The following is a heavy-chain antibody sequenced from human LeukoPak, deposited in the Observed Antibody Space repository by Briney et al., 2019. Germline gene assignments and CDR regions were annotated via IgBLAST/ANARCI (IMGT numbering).Heavy chain of an antibody. CDR3: ARVRGSSLPYMYFDY. J-gene: IGHJ4*02. Sequence: GRSLRLSCAASGFTFSSYGMDWVRQAPGKGLEWVAVISYDGSNKYYADSVKGRFTISRDNSKNTLYLQMNSLRVEDSAVYYCARVRGSSLPYMYFDYWGQGARVTVTS. V-gene: IGHV3-30*03. CDR1: GFTFSSYG. D-gene: IGHD2-21*01. CDR2: ISYDGSNK.